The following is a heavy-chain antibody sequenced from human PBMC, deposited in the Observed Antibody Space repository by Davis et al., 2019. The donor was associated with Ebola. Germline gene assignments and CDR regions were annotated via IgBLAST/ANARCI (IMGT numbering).Heavy chain of an antibody. CDR1: GGSFSDYY. J-gene: IGHJ1*01. CDR2: INHSGST. V-gene: IGHV4-34*01. D-gene: IGHD6-19*01. Sequence: PSETLSLTCAVYGGSFSDYYWSWIRQSPGKGLEWIGEINHSGSTNYNPSLKSGLTISVDTSKSQFSLKLSSVTAADTAVYYCANLGSGWFPQHWGQGSLVTVSS. CDR3: ANLGSGWFPQH.